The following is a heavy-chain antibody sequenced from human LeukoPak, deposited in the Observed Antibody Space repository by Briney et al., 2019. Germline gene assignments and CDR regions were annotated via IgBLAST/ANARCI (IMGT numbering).Heavy chain of an antibody. D-gene: IGHD5-18*01. CDR2: IYYSGST. CDR1: GGSINSSNYY. CDR3: ARGSRGYSYG. V-gene: IGHV4-39*01. J-gene: IGHJ4*02. Sequence: PSETLSLTCTVSGGSINSSNYYWGWVRQSPEKGLEWIGGIYYSGSTYYNPSLKSRVTISVDTSKNQFSLKLNSVTVADTAVYYCARGSRGYSYGWGQGTLVTVSS.